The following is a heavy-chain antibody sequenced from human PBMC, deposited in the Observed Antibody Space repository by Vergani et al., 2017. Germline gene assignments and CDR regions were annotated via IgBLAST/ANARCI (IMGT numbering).Heavy chain of an antibody. Sequence: QLQLQESGPGLVKPSETLSLTCTVSGGSISSSSYYWGWIRQPPGQGLEWIGSIYYSGSTYYNPSLKSRVTISVDTSKNQFSLKLSSVTAADTAVYYCARRQTGVRFLEWLFDSWGQGTLVTVSS. J-gene: IGHJ4*02. CDR3: ARRQTGVRFLEWLFDS. CDR2: IYYSGST. D-gene: IGHD3-3*01. V-gene: IGHV4-39*01. CDR1: GGSISSSSYY.